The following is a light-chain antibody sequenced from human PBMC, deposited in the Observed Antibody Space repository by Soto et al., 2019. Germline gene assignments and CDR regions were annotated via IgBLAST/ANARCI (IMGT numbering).Light chain of an antibody. V-gene: IGLV1-44*01. CDR2: GDT. Sequence: QPVLTQPPSASGTPGQRVTISCSGSSPNIGGNTVKWYQQVPGTAPKLLIHGDTLRPSGVPDRFSGSKSGTSASLAISGLQSEDEAEYYCATWDDSLNGVVFGGGTKVTVL. CDR1: SPNIGGNT. CDR3: ATWDDSLNGVV. J-gene: IGLJ2*01.